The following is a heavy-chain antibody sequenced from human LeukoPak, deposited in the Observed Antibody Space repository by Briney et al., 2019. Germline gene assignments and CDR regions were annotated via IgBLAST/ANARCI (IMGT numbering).Heavy chain of an antibody. J-gene: IGHJ5*02. CDR3: ARAHQLHLLGWFNP. CDR1: GYIFTGYY. Sequence: GASVKVSCKASGYIFTGYYIHWVRQAPGQGLEWMGWINPNSGGTNYAQKFQGRVTMTRDTSISTAYMELTRLRSDDTAVYYCARAHQLHLLGWFNPWGQGPLATVS. D-gene: IGHD2-2*01. V-gene: IGHV1-2*02. CDR2: INPNSGGT.